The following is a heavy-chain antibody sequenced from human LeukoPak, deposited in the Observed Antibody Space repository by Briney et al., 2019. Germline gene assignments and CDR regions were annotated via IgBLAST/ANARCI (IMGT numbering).Heavy chain of an antibody. CDR3: AKDGGLWVSAHWGDS. CDR2: ITTSDGNT. D-gene: IGHD7-27*01. CDR1: GFTFSSYT. Sequence: GGSLRLSCAASGFTFSSYTMSWVRQAPGKGPEWVSTITTSDGNTYYADSVKGRFTVSRDNSKNTLFLQMNSLRAEDTAVYYCAKDGGLWVSAHWGDSWGRGTLVTVSS. V-gene: IGHV3-23*01. J-gene: IGHJ4*02.